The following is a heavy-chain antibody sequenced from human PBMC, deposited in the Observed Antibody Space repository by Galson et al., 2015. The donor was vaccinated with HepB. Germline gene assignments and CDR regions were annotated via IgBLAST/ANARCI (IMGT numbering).Heavy chain of an antibody. CDR3: VKLRIAARPSFDY. V-gene: IGHV3-23*01. CDR2: ISGGGVTT. J-gene: IGHJ4*02. D-gene: IGHD6-6*01. Sequence: SLRLSCAASGFTFNSYVMTWVRQAPGKGPEWVSGISGGGVTTYYADSVKGRFTISRDNSKNRLYLQMNSLRAEDTGVYYCVKLRIAARPSFDYWGQGTLVTVSS. CDR1: GFTFNSYV.